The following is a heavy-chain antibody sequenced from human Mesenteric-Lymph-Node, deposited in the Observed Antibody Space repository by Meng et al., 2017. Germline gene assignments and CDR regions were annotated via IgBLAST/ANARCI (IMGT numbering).Heavy chain of an antibody. CDR1: GFTFSSYA. Sequence: GGSLRLSCAASGFTFSSYAMSWVRQAPGKGLEWVSGISWNSGAIRYADSVKGRFTISRDNVKKSLFLQMDSLRPEDTALYYCAKDHGGYRYPKEVLWSPSHYYYYGLDVWGQGTTVTVSS. CDR3: AKDHGGYRYPKEVLWSPSHYYYYGLDV. V-gene: IGHV3-9*01. CDR2: ISWNSGAI. D-gene: IGHD5-18*01. J-gene: IGHJ6*02.